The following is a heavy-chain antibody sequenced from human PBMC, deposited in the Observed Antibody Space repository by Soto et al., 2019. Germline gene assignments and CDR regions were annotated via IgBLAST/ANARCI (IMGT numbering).Heavy chain of an antibody. CDR1: GFTFSNYW. J-gene: IGHJ4*02. CDR3: ACSRRPARLGPKGAIDY. CDR2: IDTDGSTT. D-gene: IGHD2-15*01. Sequence: GGSLRLSCATSGFTFSNYWMHWVRQVPGRGLVWVSRIDTDGSTTSYADFAKGRFTISRDNAKSTLSLQMNSLRAEDTAIYFCACSRRPARLGPKGAIDYWGQGTLVTVSS. V-gene: IGHV3-74*01.